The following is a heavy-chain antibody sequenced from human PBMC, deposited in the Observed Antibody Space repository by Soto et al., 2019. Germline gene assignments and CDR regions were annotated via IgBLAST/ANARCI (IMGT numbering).Heavy chain of an antibody. V-gene: IGHV4-39*01. J-gene: IGHJ6*04. CDR1: SVSIGSSIYY. CDR3: ARRLYYDSSGFEGGGMDV. D-gene: IGHD3-22*01. CDR2: IYYSGST. Sequence: SATLSLTCTVASVSIGSSIYYCDWTGKPPGKGLEWIGSIYYSGSTYYNPSLKSRVTISVDTSKNQFSLKLSSVTAADTAVYYCARRLYYDSSGFEGGGMDVWGKGTTVS.